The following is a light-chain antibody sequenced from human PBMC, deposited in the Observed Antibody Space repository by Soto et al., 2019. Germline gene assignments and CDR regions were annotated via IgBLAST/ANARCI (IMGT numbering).Light chain of an antibody. V-gene: IGKV1-39*01. J-gene: IGKJ2*01. Sequence: DIPMTQSPSSLSASVGDRVTINCRASQSISTFLNWYQQKPGQAPKVLISAASTLQSGVPSRFSGRGSGTDFTLTISSLQPEDFATYYCQQSDSSPYTFGQGTNLETK. CDR3: QQSDSSPYT. CDR1: QSISTF. CDR2: AAS.